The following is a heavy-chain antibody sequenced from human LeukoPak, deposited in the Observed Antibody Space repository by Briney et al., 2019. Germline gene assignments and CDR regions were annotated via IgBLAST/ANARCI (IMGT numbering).Heavy chain of an antibody. CDR2: IYYSGST. J-gene: IGHJ5*02. V-gene: IGHV4-59*01. CDR1: GGSISSYY. D-gene: IGHD6-13*01. Sequence: SETLSLTCTVSGGSISSYYWSWIRQPPGKGLEWIGYIYYSGSTNNNPSLKSRVTISVDTSKNQFSLKLSSVTAADTAVYYYARVEAAGKPEYNWFDPWGQGTLVTVSS. CDR3: ARVEAAGKPEYNWFDP.